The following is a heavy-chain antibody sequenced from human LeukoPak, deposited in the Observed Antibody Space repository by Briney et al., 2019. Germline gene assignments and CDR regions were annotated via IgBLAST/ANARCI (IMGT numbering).Heavy chain of an antibody. J-gene: IGHJ4*02. CDR2: MTSNSHT. CDR1: GFTFSSYT. D-gene: IGHD3-3*01. CDR3: ARDLDFWSGYKDY. V-gene: IGHV3-21*01. Sequence: GGSLRLSCAASGFTFSSYTMNWVRQAPGKGLEWVSSMTSNSHTYYADSVKGRFTISRDNVKKSLFLQMNSLRAEDTAIYYCARDLDFWSGYKDYWGQGSLATVSS.